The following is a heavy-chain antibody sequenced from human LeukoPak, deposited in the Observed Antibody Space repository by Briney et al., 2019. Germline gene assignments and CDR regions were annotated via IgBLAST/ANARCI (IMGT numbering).Heavy chain of an antibody. J-gene: IGHJ3*02. CDR3: TTDLYSGYDYDAFDI. CDR1: GFTFDDYA. Sequence: GRSLRLSCAASGFTFDDYAMHWVRQAPGKGLEWVSGISWNSGSVGFADSVKGRFIISRDNSKNTLYLQMNSLKTEDTAVYYCTTDLYSGYDYDAFDIWGQGTMVTVSS. CDR2: ISWNSGSV. D-gene: IGHD5-12*01. V-gene: IGHV3-9*01.